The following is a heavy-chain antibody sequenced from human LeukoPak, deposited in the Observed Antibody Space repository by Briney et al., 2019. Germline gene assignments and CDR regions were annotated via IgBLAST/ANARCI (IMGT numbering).Heavy chain of an antibody. CDR1: GLTFSTYC. Sequence: GGSLRLSCEGSGLTFSTYCMDGVRQSPGKRLEWVARIHSDGSQKDYGESVKGRFSISRDNAKKSLYLQMNSLRAEDTATYYCATDRGYSSFDYWGQGTLVTVSS. D-gene: IGHD3-22*01. CDR3: ATDRGYSSFDY. J-gene: IGHJ4*02. CDR2: IHSDGSQK. V-gene: IGHV3-7*01.